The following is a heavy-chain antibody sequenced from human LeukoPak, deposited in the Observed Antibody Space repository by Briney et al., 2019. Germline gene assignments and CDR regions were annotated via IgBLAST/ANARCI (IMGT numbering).Heavy chain of an antibody. V-gene: IGHV1-69*13. D-gene: IGHD3-10*01. Sequence: SVKVSCKASGGPFTRYAISCARPAPGQGLEWMGGIIPIFGTANYAQKFQGRVTITADESTSTAYMELSSPRSEDTAVYYCARGSYGSGSYYTNYYYYYMDVWGKGTTVTISS. J-gene: IGHJ6*03. CDR2: IIPIFGTA. CDR1: GGPFTRYA. CDR3: ARGSYGSGSYYTNYYYYYMDV.